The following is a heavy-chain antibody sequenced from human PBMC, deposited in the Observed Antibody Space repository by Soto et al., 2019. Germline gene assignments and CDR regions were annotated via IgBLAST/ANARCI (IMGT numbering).Heavy chain of an antibody. J-gene: IGHJ5*02. CDR1: GYTFTGYY. D-gene: IGHD2-2*03. V-gene: IGHV1-2*04. Sequence: ASVKVSCKASGYTFTGYYMHWVRQAPGQGLEWMGWINPNSGGTNYAQKFQGWVTMTRDTSISTAYMELSRLRSDDTAVYYCARGNFGYGSSTSCRPGNWFDPWGQGTLVTVSS. CDR3: ARGNFGYGSSTSCRPGNWFDP. CDR2: INPNSGGT.